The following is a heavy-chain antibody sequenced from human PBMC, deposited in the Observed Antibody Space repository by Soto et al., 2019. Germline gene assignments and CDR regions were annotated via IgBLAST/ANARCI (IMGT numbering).Heavy chain of an antibody. V-gene: IGHV1-69*02. CDR1: GGTFSSYT. CDR2: IIPILGIA. D-gene: IGHD6-13*01. J-gene: IGHJ1*01. CDR3: ARVKRAAAGYAEYFQH. Sequence: ASVKVSCKASGGTFSSYTISWVRQAPGQGLEWMGRIIPILGIANYAQKFQGRVTITADKSTSTAYMELSSLRSEDTGVYYCARVKRAAAGYAEYFQHWGQGTLVTVSS.